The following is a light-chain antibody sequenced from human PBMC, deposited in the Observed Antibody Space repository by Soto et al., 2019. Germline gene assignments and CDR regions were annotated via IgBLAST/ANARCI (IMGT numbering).Light chain of an antibody. Sequence: QSALTQPPSAYGSPGQSVTISCTGTSSDVGGYNYVSWYQQHPGKAPKLMIYEVSKRPSGVPDRFSGSKSGNTASLTVSGLQDEDEADYYCSSYSGSNNVVFGGGTKVTVL. CDR1: SSDVGGYNY. CDR2: EVS. V-gene: IGLV2-8*01. J-gene: IGLJ2*01. CDR3: SSYSGSNNVV.